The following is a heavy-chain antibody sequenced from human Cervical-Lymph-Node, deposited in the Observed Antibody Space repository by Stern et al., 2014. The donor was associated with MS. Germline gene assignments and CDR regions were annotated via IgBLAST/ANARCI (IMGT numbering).Heavy chain of an antibody. D-gene: IGHD6-13*01. V-gene: IGHV1-3*01. CDR2: IHPGNGDA. J-gene: IGHJ4*02. CDR3: ARGYSTTYLDY. CDR1: GYTFTNYA. Sequence: QVQLVQSGAEVKKPGASVKVSCKASGYTFTNYALHWERQAPGQRPEWMGWIHPGNGDAKYSQNFQDRVTITRDTSANTVYMELRSLRVEDTAMYYCARGYSTTYLDYWGQGTLVTVSS.